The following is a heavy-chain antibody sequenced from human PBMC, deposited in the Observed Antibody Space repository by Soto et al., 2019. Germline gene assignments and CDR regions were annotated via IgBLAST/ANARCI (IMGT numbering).Heavy chain of an antibody. CDR1: GFTFSGYG. CDR3: AKDLTADFWRYYMDV. CDR2: ISYDGSNK. Sequence: PGGSLRLSCAASGFTFSGYGMHWVRQAPGKGLEWMAVISYDGSNKYYADSVKGRFTISRDNSKNTLYLQMNSLRAEDTAVYYCAKDLTADFWRYYMDVWGKGTTVTVSS. D-gene: IGHD3-3*01. V-gene: IGHV3-30*18. J-gene: IGHJ6*03.